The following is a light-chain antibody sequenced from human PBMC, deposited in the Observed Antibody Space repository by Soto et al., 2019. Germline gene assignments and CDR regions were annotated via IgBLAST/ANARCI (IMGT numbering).Light chain of an antibody. J-gene: IGLJ1*01. CDR1: SSDVGGYNY. CDR3: CSYAGSYTHYV. V-gene: IGLV2-11*01. CDR2: DVS. Sequence: QSALTQPRSVSGSPGQSITISCTGTSSDVGGYNYVSWYRQHPGKAPKLMMYDVSKRPSGVPDRFSGSKSGNTASLTISGLQGEDEADYYCCSYAGSYTHYVFGTGTKLTVL.